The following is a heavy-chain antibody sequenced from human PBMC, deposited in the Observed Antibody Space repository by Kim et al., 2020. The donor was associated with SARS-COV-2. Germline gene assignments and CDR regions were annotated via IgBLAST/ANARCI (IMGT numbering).Heavy chain of an antibody. D-gene: IGHD3-16*01. J-gene: IGHJ2*01. V-gene: IGHV4-59*01. Sequence: LTSRVTISVDTSKNQFALKLSSVTAADTAVYYCARESSLGQLGRTWYFDLWGRGTLVTVSS. CDR3: ARESSLGQLGRTWYFDL.